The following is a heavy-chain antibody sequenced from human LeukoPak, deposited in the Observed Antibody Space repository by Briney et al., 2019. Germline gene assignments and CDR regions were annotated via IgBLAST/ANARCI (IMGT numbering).Heavy chain of an antibody. Sequence: PGGTLRLSCAASGFTFSSYGMSWVRQAPGKGLEWVSAISGSGGSTYYADSLKGRFTISRDNSRNTLYLQMNSLRAEDTAVYYCAKDGMYSSSSSYYFDYWGQGTLVTVAS. CDR1: GFTFSSYG. J-gene: IGHJ4*02. V-gene: IGHV3-23*01. CDR2: ISGSGGST. CDR3: AKDGMYSSSSSYYFDY. D-gene: IGHD6-6*01.